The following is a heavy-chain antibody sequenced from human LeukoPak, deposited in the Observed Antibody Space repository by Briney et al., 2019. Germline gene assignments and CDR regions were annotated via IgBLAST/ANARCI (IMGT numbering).Heavy chain of an antibody. CDR1: GFTFSSYA. CDR2: ISYDGSNK. CDR3: ARDGVAGNFDY. Sequence: GGSLRLSCAASGFTFSSYAMHWVRQAPGKGLEWVAVISYDGSNKYYADSVKGRFTISRDNSKNTLYLQMNSLRAEDTAVYYCARDGVAGNFDYWGQGTLVTVSS. J-gene: IGHJ4*02. V-gene: IGHV3-30*04. D-gene: IGHD6-19*01.